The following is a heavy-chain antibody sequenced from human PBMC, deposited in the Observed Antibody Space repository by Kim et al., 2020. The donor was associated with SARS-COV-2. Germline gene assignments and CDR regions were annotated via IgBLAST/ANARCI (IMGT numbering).Heavy chain of an antibody. Sequence: GGSLRLSCAASGFTFSSYAMHWVRQAPGKGLEWVAVISYDGSNKYYADSVKGRFTISRDNSKNTLYLQMNSLRAEDTAVYYCARVVYDSSGYYLRGYYYYGMDVWGQGTTVTVSS. V-gene: IGHV3-30*04. CDR2: ISYDGSNK. CDR1: GFTFSSYA. CDR3: ARVVYDSSGYYLRGYYYYGMDV. J-gene: IGHJ6*02. D-gene: IGHD3-22*01.